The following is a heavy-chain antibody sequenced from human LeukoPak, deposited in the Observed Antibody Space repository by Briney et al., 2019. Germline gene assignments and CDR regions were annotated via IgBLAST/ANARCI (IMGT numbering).Heavy chain of an antibody. D-gene: IGHD3-10*01. CDR1: GYSISSGYH. J-gene: IGHJ4*02. CDR2: IYHSGST. V-gene: IGHV4-38-2*01. CDR3: ARGLWFGEYYFDY. Sequence: PSETLSLTCAVSGYSISSGYHWGWTRQPPGNGLEWIGSIYHSGSTYYNPSLKSRVTISVDTSKNQFSLKLSSVTAADTAVYYCARGLWFGEYYFDYWGQGTLVSVSS.